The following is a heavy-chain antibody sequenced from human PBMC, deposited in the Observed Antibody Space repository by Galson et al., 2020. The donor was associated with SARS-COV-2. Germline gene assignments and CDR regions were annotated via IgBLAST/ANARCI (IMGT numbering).Heavy chain of an antibody. V-gene: IGHV3-7*01. D-gene: IGHD1-1*01. J-gene: IGHJ4*02. CDR3: ASLGRGNWNDREDDF. CDR2: IKEDGSEK. CDR1: GFIFSSYR. Sequence: GESLKISCAASGFIFSSYRMNWVRQAPGKGLEWVANIKEDGSEKYYVDSVKGRFAVSRDNAKNSLYLQMNSLRDEDTAVYYCASLGRGNWNDREDDFWGQGTLVTVSS.